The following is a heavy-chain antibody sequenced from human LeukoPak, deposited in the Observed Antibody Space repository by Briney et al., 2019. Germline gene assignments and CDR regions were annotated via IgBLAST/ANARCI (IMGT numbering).Heavy chain of an antibody. CDR2: ISYDGSNK. CDR1: GFTFSSYG. J-gene: IGHJ4*02. Sequence: GGSLRLSCAASGFTFSSYGMHWVRQAPGKGLEWAAVISYDGSNKYYADSVKGRFTISRDNSKNTLYLQMNSLRAEDTAVYYCAKGAGGDYYDSSGYPFDYWGQGTLVTVSS. CDR3: AKGAGGDYYDSSGYPFDY. D-gene: IGHD3-22*01. V-gene: IGHV3-30*18.